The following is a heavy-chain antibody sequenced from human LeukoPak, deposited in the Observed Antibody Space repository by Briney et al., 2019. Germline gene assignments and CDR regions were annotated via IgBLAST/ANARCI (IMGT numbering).Heavy chain of an antibody. CDR3: ARALQPYGDWQAFDI. CDR1: GYTFTSYG. CDR2: ISAYSGNT. V-gene: IGHV1-18*01. D-gene: IGHD4-17*01. Sequence: ASVKVSCKASGYTFTSYGISWVRQAPGQGLEWVGWISAYSGNTNYAQKLQGRVTMTTDTSTSTAYMELRSLRSDDTAVYYCARALQPYGDWQAFDIWGQGTMVTVSS. J-gene: IGHJ3*02.